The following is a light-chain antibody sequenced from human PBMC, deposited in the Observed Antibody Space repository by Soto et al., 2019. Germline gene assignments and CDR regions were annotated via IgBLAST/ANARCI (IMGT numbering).Light chain of an antibody. CDR2: DAS. CDR3: QQYNSYGT. Sequence: DIQMTQSPSSLSASVGDRVTITCQASQDISNYLNWYQQKPGKAPKLLIYDASSLESGVPSRFSGSGSGTEFTLTISSLQPDDFATYYCQQYNSYGTFGQGTKVDIK. J-gene: IGKJ1*01. CDR1: QDISNY. V-gene: IGKV1-5*01.